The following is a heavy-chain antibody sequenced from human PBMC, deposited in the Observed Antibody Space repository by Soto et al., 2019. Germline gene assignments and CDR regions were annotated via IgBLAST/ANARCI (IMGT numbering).Heavy chain of an antibody. V-gene: IGHV3-33*01. Sequence: VQLVESGGGVVQPGRSLRLSCAASGSTFSNYGMHWVRQAPGKGPEWVAVIWYDGSNKYYGESVKGRFSISRDNSKNTLYLYINSLRPEDTAVYYSARAGGSPGPSYFDSWGQGSLVIVSS. J-gene: IGHJ4*02. CDR1: GSTFSNYG. CDR3: ARAGGSPGPSYFDS. CDR2: IWYDGSNK. D-gene: IGHD3-16*01.